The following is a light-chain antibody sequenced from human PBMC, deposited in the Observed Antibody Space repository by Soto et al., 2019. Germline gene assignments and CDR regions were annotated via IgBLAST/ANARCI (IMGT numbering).Light chain of an antibody. Sequence: DIQITQSPSSVSASVGDRVTVTCRASQGFSNWLAWYQQKPGRAPNLLIQTASSLQSGVPSRFSGSGSGTDFTLTIGSLQPEDFATYYCQQSYSTPITFGQGTRLEIK. CDR3: QQSYSTPIT. J-gene: IGKJ5*01. CDR2: TAS. V-gene: IGKV1-12*01. CDR1: QGFSNW.